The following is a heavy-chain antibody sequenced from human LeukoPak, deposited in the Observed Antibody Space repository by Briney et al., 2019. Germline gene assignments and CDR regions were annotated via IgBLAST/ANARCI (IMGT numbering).Heavy chain of an antibody. Sequence: ASVKVSCKASGYSFTSYGISWVRQAPGQGLEWMGWISGYNGNTNYAQKLQGRVTMTTETSTSTAYMELRGLRSDDTAVYYCARVAGSTGVDYWGQGTLVTVSS. CDR2: ISGYNGNT. CDR1: GYSFTSYG. V-gene: IGHV1-18*01. CDR3: ARVAGSTGVDY. D-gene: IGHD6-19*01. J-gene: IGHJ4*02.